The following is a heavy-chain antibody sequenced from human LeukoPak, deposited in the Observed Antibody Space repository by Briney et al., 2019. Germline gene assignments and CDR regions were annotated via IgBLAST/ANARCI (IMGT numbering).Heavy chain of an antibody. CDR3: ARDCNYYHFAC. D-gene: IGHD1-26*01. CDR2: IQQDGSTK. CDR1: GFTFSNYW. J-gene: IGHJ4*02. Sequence: GGSLRLSCAASGFTFSNYWMTWVRRAPGKGLEWIASIQQDGSTKYYLDSVKGRFTISRDNAKNSLYLQMHSLRGEDTAVYYCARDCNYYHFACWNQGTLVTVSS. V-gene: IGHV3-7*01.